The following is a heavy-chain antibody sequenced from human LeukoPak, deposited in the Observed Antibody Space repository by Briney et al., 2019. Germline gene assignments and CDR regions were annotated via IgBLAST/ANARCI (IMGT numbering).Heavy chain of an antibody. Sequence: SETLSLTCTVSSGSISSYYWSWIRQPAGKGLEWIGRIYSSGSTNYNPSLKSRVTVSVDTSKNQISLELTSVTAADTAVYYCARDPSYVSGYYDDWGQGGLVTVAS. CDR1: SGSISSYY. V-gene: IGHV4-4*07. CDR3: ARDPSYVSGYYDD. CDR2: IYSSGST. J-gene: IGHJ4*02. D-gene: IGHD6-19*01.